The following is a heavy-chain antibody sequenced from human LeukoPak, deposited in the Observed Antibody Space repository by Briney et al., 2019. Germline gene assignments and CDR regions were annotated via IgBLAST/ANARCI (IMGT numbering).Heavy chain of an antibody. Sequence: GASVKVSCKASGYTFTSYGISWVGQAPGQGLEWMGWISAYNGNTNYAQKLQGRVTMTTDTSTSTAYMELRSLRSDDTAVYYCARGTKDYYDSSGPGSYFDLWGRGTLVTVSS. CDR2: ISAYNGNT. D-gene: IGHD3-22*01. J-gene: IGHJ2*01. V-gene: IGHV1-18*01. CDR3: ARGTKDYYDSSGPGSYFDL. CDR1: GYTFTSYG.